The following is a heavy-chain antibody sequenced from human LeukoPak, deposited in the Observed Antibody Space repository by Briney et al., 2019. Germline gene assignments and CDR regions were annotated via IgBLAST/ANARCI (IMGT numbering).Heavy chain of an antibody. D-gene: IGHD4-17*01. CDR2: IYYSGST. CDR3: ARDRDYGDSYMDV. V-gene: IGHV4-59*01. CDR1: GGSISSYY. J-gene: IGHJ6*03. Sequence: SETLSLTCTVSGGSISSYYWSWIRQPPGKGLEWIGYIYYSGSTNCNPSLKSRVTISVDTSKNQFSLKLSSVTAADTAVYYCARDRDYGDSYMDVWGKGTTVTISS.